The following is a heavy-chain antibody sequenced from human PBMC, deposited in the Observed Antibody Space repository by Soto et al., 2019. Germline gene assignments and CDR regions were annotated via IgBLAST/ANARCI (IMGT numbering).Heavy chain of an antibody. CDR3: ASYYDSSGYYSYAEYFQH. CDR2: ISAYNGNT. D-gene: IGHD3-22*01. CDR1: GYTFTSYG. J-gene: IGHJ1*01. Sequence: QVPLVQSGAEVKKPGASVKVSCKASGYTFTSYGISWVRQAPGQGLEWMGWISAYNGNTNYAQKLQGRVTMTTDTSTSTAYMELRSLRSDDTAVYYCASYYDSSGYYSYAEYFQHWGQGTLVTVSS. V-gene: IGHV1-18*01.